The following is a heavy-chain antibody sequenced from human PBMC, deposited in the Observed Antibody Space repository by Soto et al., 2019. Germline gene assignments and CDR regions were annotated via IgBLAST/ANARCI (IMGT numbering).Heavy chain of an antibody. CDR3: ARSRYTGTYSGRFLDY. CDR2: IGSPGDP. V-gene: IGHV3-13*05. D-gene: IGHD1-26*01. Sequence: GGSLRLSCTASGVTFSNYDMRWVRQVRRKGLDWVSGIGSPGDPYYPGSVKGRFTISRDSSKNTFYLQMNSLRAEDTAMYFCARSRYTGTYSGRFLDYWGQGSLVTVSS. CDR1: GVTFSNYD. J-gene: IGHJ4*02.